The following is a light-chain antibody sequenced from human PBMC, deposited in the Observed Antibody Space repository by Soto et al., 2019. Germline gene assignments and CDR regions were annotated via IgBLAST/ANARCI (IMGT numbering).Light chain of an antibody. V-gene: IGKV3-20*01. CDR2: GAS. Sequence: EIVLTQSPGTLSLSPGERATLSCRASQSVSSSYLAWYQQKPGQAPRLLIYGASSRATGIPDRFSGGGSGTDFTLTISRLEPEDFAVYYCQQYGSSPYTFGGGTKVEIK. CDR1: QSVSSSY. CDR3: QQYGSSPYT. J-gene: IGKJ4*01.